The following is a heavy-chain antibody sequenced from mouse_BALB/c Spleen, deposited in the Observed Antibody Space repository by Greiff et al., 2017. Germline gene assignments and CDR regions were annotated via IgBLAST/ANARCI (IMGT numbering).Heavy chain of an antibody. CDR1: GFTFGNYW. CDR2: ISLKSNNYAT. V-gene: IGHV6-6*02. D-gene: IGHD4-1*01. CDR3: TRKLGGFDY. J-gene: IGHJ2*01. Sequence: EVKVEESGGGLLQPGGSMKLSCVASGFTFGNYWMNWVRQSPEKGLEWVAEISLKSNNYATHYAESVKGRFTISRDDSKSSVYLQMNNLRAEDTGIYYCTRKLGGFDYWGQGTTLTVSS.